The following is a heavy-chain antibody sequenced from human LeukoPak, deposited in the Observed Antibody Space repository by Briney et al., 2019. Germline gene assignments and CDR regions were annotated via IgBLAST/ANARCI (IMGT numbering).Heavy chain of an antibody. CDR1: GFSLSTSGVG. J-gene: IGHJ4*02. CDR2: IYWDDDK. Sequence: SGPTLVNPTQSLTLTSTFSGFSLSTSGVGVSWIRQPPGKALEWLALIYWDDDKRYSPSLKSRLTITKDTSKNQVVLTMTNLDPVDTATYYCAHFSGTKDFGYWGQGTLVTVSS. CDR3: AHFSGTKDFGY. V-gene: IGHV2-5*02. D-gene: IGHD1-26*01.